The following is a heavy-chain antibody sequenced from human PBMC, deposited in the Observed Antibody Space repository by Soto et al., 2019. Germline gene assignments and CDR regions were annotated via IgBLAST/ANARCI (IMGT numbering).Heavy chain of an antibody. CDR3: TPDNK. J-gene: IGHJ4*03. V-gene: IGHV3-15*01. Sequence: GSLKLSCAASGFPFSNGWMSWVRQAPGKGLEWVGRIKIKTDVGTTDYAAPVKGRFTMSRDDSKNTLYLQMNSLKTEDTAMYYCTPDNKWGHGKLVIVST. CDR2: IKIKTDVGTT. CDR1: GFPFSNGW.